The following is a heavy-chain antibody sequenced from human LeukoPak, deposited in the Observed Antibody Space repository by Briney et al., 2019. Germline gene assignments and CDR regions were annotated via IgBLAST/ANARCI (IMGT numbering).Heavy chain of an antibody. Sequence: ASVKVSCKASGYTFTSYYMHWVRRAPGQGLEWMGIINPSGGSTSYAQKFQGRVTMTSDTSTSTVYMELSSLRSEDTAVFYCAREEAVGAKFRHAFDIWGQGTMVTVSS. CDR1: GYTFTSYY. CDR2: INPSGGST. V-gene: IGHV1-46*01. D-gene: IGHD1-26*01. CDR3: AREEAVGAKFRHAFDI. J-gene: IGHJ3*02.